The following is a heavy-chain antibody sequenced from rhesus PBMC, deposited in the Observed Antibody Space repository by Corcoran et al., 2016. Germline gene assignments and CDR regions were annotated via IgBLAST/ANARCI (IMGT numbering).Heavy chain of an antibody. D-gene: IGHD6-31*01. CDR2: INGNNGSP. CDR1: GGSFSSYW. Sequence: QVQLQESGPGLVKPSETLSLTCAVSGGSFSSYWWSWIRQPPGKGLEGIGEINGNNGSPTSHPPPKSRVTISNDASKNQFSLKLSSVTAADTAVYYCAREEGPYSSGWYPLDYWGQGVLVTVSS. V-gene: IGHV4-80*01. J-gene: IGHJ4*01. CDR3: AREEGPYSSGWYPLDY.